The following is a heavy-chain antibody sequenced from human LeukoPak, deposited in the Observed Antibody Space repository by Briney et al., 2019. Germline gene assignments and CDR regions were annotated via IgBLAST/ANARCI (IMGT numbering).Heavy chain of an antibody. D-gene: IGHD3-16*01. Sequence: GGSLRLSCVGSGFMFSRYGMIWVRQAPGKGLEWVSGIHGNGETTYYGDSVKGRFTISRDNSKSTLYLQMNSLRVEDTAEYFCGRDPNGDYVGAFEFWGQGTKVAVSS. CDR3: GRDPNGDYVGAFEF. CDR1: GFMFSRYG. V-gene: IGHV3-23*01. J-gene: IGHJ3*01. CDR2: IHGNGETT.